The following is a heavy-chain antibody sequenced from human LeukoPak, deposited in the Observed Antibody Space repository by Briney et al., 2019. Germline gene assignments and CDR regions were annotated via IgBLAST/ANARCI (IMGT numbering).Heavy chain of an antibody. D-gene: IGHD6-13*01. J-gene: IGHJ4*02. CDR1: GYTFTSYG. CDR2: ISAYNGNT. CDR3: ARDRGKSSSWYIFDY. V-gene: IGHV1-18*04. Sequence: GASVKVSCKASGYTFTSYGISWVRQAPGQGLEWMGWISAYNGNTNYAQKLRGRVTMTTDTSTSTAYMELRSLRSDDTAVYYCARDRGKSSSWYIFDYWGQGTLVTVSS.